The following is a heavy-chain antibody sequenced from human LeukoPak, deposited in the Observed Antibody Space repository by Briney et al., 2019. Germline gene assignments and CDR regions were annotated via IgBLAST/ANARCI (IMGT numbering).Heavy chain of an antibody. CDR2: IKQDGTEK. Sequence: GGSLRLSCAASGFSFTTYWMGWVRQAPGKGLEWVANIKQDGTEKYYVDSVMGRFTISRDNAKNSLYLQMNSLRVEDTAMYYCAKLAKYFYGSETYYFFEHWGQGTPVTASS. V-gene: IGHV3-7*01. CDR3: AKLAKYFYGSETYYFFEH. D-gene: IGHD3-10*01. CDR1: GFSFTTYW. J-gene: IGHJ4*02.